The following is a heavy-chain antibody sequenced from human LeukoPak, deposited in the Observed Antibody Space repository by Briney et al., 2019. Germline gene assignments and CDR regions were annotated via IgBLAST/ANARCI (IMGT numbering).Heavy chain of an antibody. Sequence: ASVKVSCKASGYTFTSYYMRWVRQAPGQGLEWMGIINPSGGSTSYAQKFQGRVTMTRDMSTSTVYMELSSLRSEDTAVYYCARVKGSSGWYNWFDPWGQGTLVTVSS. CDR3: ARVKGSSGWYNWFDP. D-gene: IGHD6-19*01. J-gene: IGHJ5*02. CDR2: INPSGGST. V-gene: IGHV1-46*01. CDR1: GYTFTSYY.